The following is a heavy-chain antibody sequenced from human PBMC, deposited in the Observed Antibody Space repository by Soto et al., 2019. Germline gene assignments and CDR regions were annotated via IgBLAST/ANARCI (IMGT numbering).Heavy chain of an antibody. V-gene: IGHV3-15*01. D-gene: IGHD3-10*01. Sequence: PGGSLRLSCAASGFTFSNAWMSWVRQAPGKGLEWVGRIKSKTDGGTTDYAAPVKGRFTIPRDDSKNTLYLQMNSLKTEDTAVYYCRITYYYYGMDVWGQGTTVTVSS. J-gene: IGHJ6*02. CDR3: RITYYYYGMDV. CDR1: GFTFSNAW. CDR2: IKSKTDGGTT.